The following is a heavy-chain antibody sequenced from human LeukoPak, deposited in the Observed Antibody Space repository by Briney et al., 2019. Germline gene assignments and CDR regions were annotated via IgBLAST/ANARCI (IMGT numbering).Heavy chain of an antibody. CDR1: GFTLSSYA. Sequence: GGSLRLSCAASGFTLSSYAMSWVRQAPGKGLEWVSAISGSGGSTYYADSVKGRFTISRDNSKNTPYLQMNSLRAEDTAVYYCAKPIFPDYYDSSGYYRIPFDYWGQGTLVTVSS. V-gene: IGHV3-23*01. CDR3: AKPIFPDYYDSSGYYRIPFDY. D-gene: IGHD3-22*01. CDR2: ISGSGGST. J-gene: IGHJ4*02.